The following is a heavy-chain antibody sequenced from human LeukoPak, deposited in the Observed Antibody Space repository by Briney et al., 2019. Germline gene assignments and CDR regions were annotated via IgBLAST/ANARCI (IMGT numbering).Heavy chain of an antibody. D-gene: IGHD3-3*01. J-gene: IGHJ5*02. CDR3: SKDFSQTPHL. V-gene: IGHV3-30*18. CDR2: ISYDGSKT. Sequence: PGGSLRLSCAASGFTFRSHGMHWVRQAPGKGLEWVAVISYDGSKTYYADSVKGRFTISRDNTKNSLYLQMNSVRAEDTAVYYCSKDFSQTPHLLGQGTLVTVSS. CDR1: GFTFRSHG.